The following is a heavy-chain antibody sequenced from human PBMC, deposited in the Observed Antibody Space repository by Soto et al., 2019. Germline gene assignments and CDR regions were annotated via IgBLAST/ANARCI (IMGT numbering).Heavy chain of an antibody. CDR3: ARAYSGYELLLYYYYGKDV. CDR1: GYTFTSYD. CDR2: MNPNSGNT. J-gene: IGHJ6*02. V-gene: IGHV1-8*01. Sequence: ASVKVSCKASGYTFTSYDINWVRQATGQGLEWMGWMNPNSGNTGYAQKFQGRVTMTRNTSISTAYMELSSLRSEDTAVYYCARAYSGYELLLYYYYGKDVWGQGTTVTVSS. D-gene: IGHD5-12*01.